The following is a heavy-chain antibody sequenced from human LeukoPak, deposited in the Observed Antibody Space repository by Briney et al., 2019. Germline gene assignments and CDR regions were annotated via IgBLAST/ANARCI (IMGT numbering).Heavy chain of an antibody. CDR3: AKVNRIAVAGVYYYYYGMDV. V-gene: IGHV4-39*07. J-gene: IGHJ6*02. Sequence: PSETLSLTCTVSGGSISSSSYYWGWIRQPPGKGLEWIGSIYYSGSTYYNPSLKSRVTISVDTSKNQFSLKLSSVTASDTAVYYCAKVNRIAVAGVYYYYYGMDVWGQGTTVTVPS. D-gene: IGHD6-19*01. CDR1: GGSISSSSYY. CDR2: IYYSGST.